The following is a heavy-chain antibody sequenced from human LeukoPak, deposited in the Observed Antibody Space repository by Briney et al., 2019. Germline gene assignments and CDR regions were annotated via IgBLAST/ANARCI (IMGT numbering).Heavy chain of an antibody. Sequence: PGGSLRLSCAASGFTFSSYWMSWVRQAPGKGLEWVANISPNGREKYYLDSMKGRFAISRDNAKNSLYLQMNSLRDKVTAVYYCARQATISYYSDQWGQGTLVTVSS. CDR3: ARQATISYYSDQ. D-gene: IGHD5-12*01. J-gene: IGHJ4*02. CDR2: ISPNGREK. V-gene: IGHV3-7*01. CDR1: GFTFSSYW.